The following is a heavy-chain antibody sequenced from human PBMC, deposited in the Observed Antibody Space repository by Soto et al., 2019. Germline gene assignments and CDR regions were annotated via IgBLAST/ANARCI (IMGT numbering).Heavy chain of an antibody. V-gene: IGHV1-69*12. D-gene: IGHD6-13*01. J-gene: IGHJ6*02. CDR2: IIPIFGTA. Sequence: QVQLVQSGAEVKKPESSVKVSCKASGGTFSSYAISWVRQAPGQGLEWMGGIIPIFGTANYAQKFQGRVTITADESSSTAYMELSSLRSEDTAVYYCATQGPLAAAGPPGYYYYGMDVWGQGTTVTVSS. CDR1: GGTFSSYA. CDR3: ATQGPLAAAGPPGYYYYGMDV.